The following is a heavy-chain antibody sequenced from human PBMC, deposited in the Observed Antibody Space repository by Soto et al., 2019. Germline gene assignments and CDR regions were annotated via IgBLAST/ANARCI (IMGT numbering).Heavy chain of an antibody. V-gene: IGHV1-69*13. CDR2: IIPIFGTA. CDR1: GGTFSSYA. Sequence: SVKVSCKASGGTFSSYAISWVRQAPGQGLEWMGGIIPIFGTANYAQKFQGRVTITADESTSTAYMELSSLRSEDTAVYYCARGSLILASTPSYDFWSGSTPSWFDPWGQGTLVTVSS. CDR3: ARGSLILASTPSYDFWSGSTPSWFDP. J-gene: IGHJ5*02. D-gene: IGHD3-3*01.